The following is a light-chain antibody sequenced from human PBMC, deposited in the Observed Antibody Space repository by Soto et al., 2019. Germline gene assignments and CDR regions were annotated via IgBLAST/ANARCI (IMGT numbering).Light chain of an antibody. V-gene: IGKV3-20*01. Sequence: EIVLTQSPGTLSLSPGERATLSCKASQSVSSSYLAWYQQKPGQAPRLLIYGASSRATGIPDRFSGSGSWTDFTLTISGLEPEDFAVYYCQQYGSSPPWTFGQGTKVDIK. J-gene: IGKJ1*01. CDR2: GAS. CDR1: QSVSSSY. CDR3: QQYGSSPPWT.